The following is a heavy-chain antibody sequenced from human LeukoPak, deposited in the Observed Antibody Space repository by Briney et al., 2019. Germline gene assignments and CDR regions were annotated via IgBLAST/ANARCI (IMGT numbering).Heavy chain of an antibody. D-gene: IGHD3-22*01. CDR1: GFTFSSYS. CDR2: ISSSSSYI. CDR3: ASGGRESYYYDSSGYYFAHEY. V-gene: IGHV3-21*01. J-gene: IGHJ4*02. Sequence: GGSLRLSCAASGFTFSSYSMNWVRQAPGKGLEWVSSISSSSSYIYYADSVKGRFTISRDNAKNSLYLQMNSLRAEDTAVYYCASGGRESYYYDSSGYYFAHEYWGQGTLVTVSS.